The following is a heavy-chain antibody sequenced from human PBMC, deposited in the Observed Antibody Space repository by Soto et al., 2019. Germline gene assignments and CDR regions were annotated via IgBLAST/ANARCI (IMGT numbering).Heavy chain of an antibody. J-gene: IGHJ4*02. CDR2: ISSTSSYI. D-gene: IGHD3-22*01. Sequence: EVQLVESGGGLVKPGGSLRLSCAASGFTFSNYNMNWVRQAPGIGLEWVSSISSTSSYIYYTDSVKGRFTISRDNAKNSLNLQMNSLRAEDTAVYYCARMPYYSDTRGYYYELDYWGQGTLVTVSS. CDR1: GFTFSNYN. V-gene: IGHV3-21*01. CDR3: ARMPYYSDTRGYYYELDY.